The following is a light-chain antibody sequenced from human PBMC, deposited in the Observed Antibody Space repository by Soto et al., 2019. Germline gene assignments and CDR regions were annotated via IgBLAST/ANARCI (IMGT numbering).Light chain of an antibody. CDR3: MHRRDWPLG. CDR2: DTS. V-gene: IGKV3-11*01. J-gene: IGKJ5*01. Sequence: EIVLTQSPGTLSLSPGQRATLSCRASQSIGSFLAWYQQRPGQVPRLLIYDTSKRATGIPARFSGSGSGTDFTPNISSVAPEDFGVYYCMHRRDWPLGFGRGTRLEIK. CDR1: QSIGSF.